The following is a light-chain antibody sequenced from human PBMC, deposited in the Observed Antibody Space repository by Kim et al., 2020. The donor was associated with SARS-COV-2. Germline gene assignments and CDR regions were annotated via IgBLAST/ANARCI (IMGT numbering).Light chain of an antibody. J-gene: IGKJ5*01. CDR3: QQRSNWPFT. Sequence: EIVLTQSPATLSLSPGERATLSCRASQSVSSYLAWYQQKPGQAPRLLIYDASNRATVIPARFSGRGSGTDFTLTISSLEPEDVAVYYCQQRSNWPFTFGQGTRLEIK. V-gene: IGKV3-11*01. CDR2: DAS. CDR1: QSVSSY.